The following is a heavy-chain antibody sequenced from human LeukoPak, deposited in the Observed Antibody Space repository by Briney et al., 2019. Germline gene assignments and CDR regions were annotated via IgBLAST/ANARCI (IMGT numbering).Heavy chain of an antibody. V-gene: IGHV3-21*01. CDR3: ARETPGGYFDY. D-gene: IGHD3-10*01. CDR2: ISSSSSYI. Sequence: GGSLRLSCAASGFTFSSYSMNWGRQAPGKGLWWVSSISSSSSYINYADTVKGRFTISRDNAKNSLYLQMNSLRAEDTAVYYCARETPGGYFDYWGQGTLVTVSS. CDR1: GFTFSSYS. J-gene: IGHJ4*02.